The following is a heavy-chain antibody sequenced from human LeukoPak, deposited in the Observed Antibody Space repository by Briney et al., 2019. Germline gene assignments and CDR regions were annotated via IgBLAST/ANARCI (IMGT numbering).Heavy chain of an antibody. J-gene: IGHJ4*02. Sequence: GASVKVSCKASGYTFTSYGISWVRQAPGQGLEWMGWISAYNGNTNYAQKLQGRVTMTTDTSTSTAYMELRSLRSDDTAVYYCARVIPYYDSSGYSDYWGQGTLVTVSS. CDR1: GYTFTSYG. CDR3: ARVIPYYDSSGYSDY. D-gene: IGHD3-22*01. V-gene: IGHV1-18*01. CDR2: ISAYNGNT.